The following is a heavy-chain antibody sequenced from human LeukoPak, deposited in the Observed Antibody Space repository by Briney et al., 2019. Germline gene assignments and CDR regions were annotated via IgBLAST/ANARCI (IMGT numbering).Heavy chain of an antibody. CDR3: TKERGTSGYFEY. J-gene: IGHJ4*02. V-gene: IGHV3-43*01. Sequence: GSLRLSCAASGFTFDDYTMHWVRQAPGKGLEWVSLISWDGGSTYYADSVKGRFTISRDNSKNSLYLQMNSLRTEDSAVYYCTKERGTSGYFEYWGQGTLVTVSS. D-gene: IGHD3-10*01. CDR2: ISWDGGST. CDR1: GFTFDDYT.